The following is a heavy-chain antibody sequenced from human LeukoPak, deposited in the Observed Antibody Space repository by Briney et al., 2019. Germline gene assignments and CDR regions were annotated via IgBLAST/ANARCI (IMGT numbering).Heavy chain of an antibody. Sequence: SETLSLTCAVYDGSFSGYYWSWIRQPPGKGLEWIGEINHSGSTNYNPSLKSRVTISVDTSKNQFSLKLSSVTAADTAVYYCAREGGSGWFRPQNWFDPWGQGTLVTVSS. D-gene: IGHD6-19*01. J-gene: IGHJ5*02. V-gene: IGHV4-34*01. CDR1: DGSFSGYY. CDR3: AREGGSGWFRPQNWFDP. CDR2: INHSGST.